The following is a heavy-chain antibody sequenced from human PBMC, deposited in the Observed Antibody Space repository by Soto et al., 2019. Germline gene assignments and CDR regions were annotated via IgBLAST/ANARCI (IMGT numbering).Heavy chain of an antibody. CDR3: ERPRWGHMARDTFSFDS. CDR2: MHPCEDDT. D-gene: IGHD3-10*01. CDR1: GYIFVIYL. V-gene: IGHV5-51*01. J-gene: IGHJ4*02. Sequence: SGESLKISCTGVGYIFVIYLIGWVRQTPGKGLGGVAIMHPCEDDTIYSPSFQGHGTITADSSSSATFLHWRGVKASDAAMYYCERPRWGHMARDTFSFDSWGQGTLVTVSS.